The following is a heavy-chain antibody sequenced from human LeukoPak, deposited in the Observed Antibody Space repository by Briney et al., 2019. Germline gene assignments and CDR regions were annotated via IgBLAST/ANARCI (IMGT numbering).Heavy chain of an antibody. V-gene: IGHV3-30*03. CDR2: ISYDGSNK. CDR1: GFTFSSYG. J-gene: IGHJ4*02. CDR3: ARVMDLAAALDY. D-gene: IGHD6-13*01. Sequence: GGSLRLSCAASGFTFSSYGMHWVRQAPGKGLGWVAVISYDGSNKYYADSVKGRFTISRDNAKNSLYLQMNSLRAEDTAVYYCARVMDLAAALDYWGQGTLVTVSS.